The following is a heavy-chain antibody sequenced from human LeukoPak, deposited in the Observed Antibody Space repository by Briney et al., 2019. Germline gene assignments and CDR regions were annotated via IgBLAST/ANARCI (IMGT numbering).Heavy chain of an antibody. CDR1: GFTFSSYS. V-gene: IGHV3-21*01. CDR3: ARGLGYDYRFDY. Sequence: PGGSLRLSCAASGFTFSSYSMNWVRQAPGKGLEWVSSISSSSSYIYYADSVKGRFTISRDNAKNSLYLQMNSLRAEDTAVYYCARGLGYDYRFDYWGQGTLVTVSS. CDR2: ISSSSSYI. D-gene: IGHD5-12*01. J-gene: IGHJ4*02.